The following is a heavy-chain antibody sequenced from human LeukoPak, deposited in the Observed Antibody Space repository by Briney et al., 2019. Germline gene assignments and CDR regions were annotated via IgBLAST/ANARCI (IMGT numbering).Heavy chain of an antibody. CDR1: GYTFTSYY. CDR2: INPSGVIT. CDR3: AREQYYYDSSGYSIPTYYFDY. J-gene: IGHJ4*01. Sequence: ASVKVSSEASGYTFTSYYMHWVRQAPGQGLERMGIINPSGVITSYAQKFQGRVTMTRDMSTSTVYMELSSLRSEDTAVYYCAREQYYYDSSGYSIPTYYFDYWGQGTLVTVSS. D-gene: IGHD3-22*01. V-gene: IGHV1-46*01.